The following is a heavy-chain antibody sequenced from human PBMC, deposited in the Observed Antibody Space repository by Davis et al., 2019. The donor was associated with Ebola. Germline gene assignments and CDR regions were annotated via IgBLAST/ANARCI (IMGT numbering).Heavy chain of an antibody. CDR1: GFTFSVYY. J-gene: IGHJ4*02. CDR2: ISSSASYK. V-gene: IGHV3-11*06. CDR3: ARDLSGTPPYGFFDN. D-gene: IGHD1-26*01. Sequence: GGSLRLSCAASGFTFSVYYMSWIRQAPGKGPEWVSSISSSASYKNYADSVKGRFTISRDSSKNTLYLQMNSLRAEDTAVYYCARDLSGTPPYGFFDNWGQGTLVTVSS.